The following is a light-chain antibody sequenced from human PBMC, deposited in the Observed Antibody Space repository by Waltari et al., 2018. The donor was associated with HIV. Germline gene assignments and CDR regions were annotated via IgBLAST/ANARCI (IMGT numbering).Light chain of an antibody. CDR1: SSDVGGYNY. CDR2: DVS. J-gene: IGLJ3*02. V-gene: IGLV2-11*01. Sequence: QSALTQPRSVSGSPGQSVPISCTGTSSDVGGYNYVSWYQQHPGKAPKLMIYDVSKRPSGVPDRFSGSKSGNTASLTISGLQAEDEADYYCCSYAGSPPWVFGGGTKLTVL. CDR3: CSYAGSPPWV.